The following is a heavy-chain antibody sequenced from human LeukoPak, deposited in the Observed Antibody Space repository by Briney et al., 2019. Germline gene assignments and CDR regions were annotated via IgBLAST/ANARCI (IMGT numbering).Heavy chain of an antibody. D-gene: IGHD1-26*01. Sequence: GGSLRLSCAASGFTFSSYWMHWVRQAPGRGLEWVSAISGSGGSTYYADSVKGRFTISRDNSKNTLYLQMNSLIAEDTAVYYCAKPLEEVGAASLFGAFDIWGQGTMVTVSS. CDR3: AKPLEEVGAASLFGAFDI. CDR2: ISGSGGST. CDR1: GFTFSSYW. J-gene: IGHJ3*02. V-gene: IGHV3-23*01.